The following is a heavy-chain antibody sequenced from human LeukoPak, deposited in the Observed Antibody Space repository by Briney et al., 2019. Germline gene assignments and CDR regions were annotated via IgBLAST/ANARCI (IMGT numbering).Heavy chain of an antibody. CDR3: ARSYSSGWYYFDY. Sequence: GGSLRLSCAASGFTFSSYWMSWVRQAPGKGLEWVANIKQDGSEKYYVDSVKGRFTISRDNAKNSLYLQMDSLRAEDTAVYYCARSYSSGWYYFDYWGQGTLVTVSS. CDR2: IKQDGSEK. V-gene: IGHV3-7*01. J-gene: IGHJ4*02. D-gene: IGHD6-19*01. CDR1: GFTFSSYW.